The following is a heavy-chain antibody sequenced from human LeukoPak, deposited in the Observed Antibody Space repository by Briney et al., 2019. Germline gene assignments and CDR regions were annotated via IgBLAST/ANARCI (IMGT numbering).Heavy chain of an antibody. CDR1: GGSFSGYY. CDR2: INHSGST. V-gene: IGHV4-34*01. CDR3: ARARNLLGYCSGGSCYGKSYYYYYGMDV. J-gene: IGHJ6*02. D-gene: IGHD2-15*01. Sequence: PSETLSLTCAVYGGSFSGYYWSWIRQPPGKGLEWIGEINHSGSTNYNPSLKSRVTISVDTSKNQFSLKLSSVTAADTAVYYYARARNLLGYCSGGSCYGKSYYYYYGMDVWGQGTTVTVSS.